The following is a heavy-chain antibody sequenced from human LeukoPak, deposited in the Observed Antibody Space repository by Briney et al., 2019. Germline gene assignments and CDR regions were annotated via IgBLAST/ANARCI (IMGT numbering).Heavy chain of an antibody. D-gene: IGHD6-13*01. J-gene: IGHJ4*02. CDR1: GGSISSSSYY. V-gene: IGHV4-39*01. Sequence: SETLSLTCTVSGGSISSSSYYWGWIRQPPGKGLESIGSIYYSGSTYYNPSLKSRLTISVDTSKNQFSLNLWSVTAADTAVYYCARGIATSGQYYFDYWGQGALVTVSS. CDR2: IYYSGST. CDR3: ARGIATSGQYYFDY.